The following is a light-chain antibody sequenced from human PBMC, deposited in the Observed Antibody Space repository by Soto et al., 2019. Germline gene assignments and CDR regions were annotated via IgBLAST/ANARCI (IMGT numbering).Light chain of an antibody. CDR3: CTFAGRYSYV. J-gene: IGLJ1*01. Sequence: QSALTQPRSVSGSPGQSVTISCTGTSSDVGSYNFVSWHQQHPGRAPKLMIYDVAKRPSGVPDRFSGSKSGNTASLTISGLQAEDEADYYCCTFAGRYSYVFG. CDR2: DVA. CDR1: SSDVGSYNF. V-gene: IGLV2-11*01.